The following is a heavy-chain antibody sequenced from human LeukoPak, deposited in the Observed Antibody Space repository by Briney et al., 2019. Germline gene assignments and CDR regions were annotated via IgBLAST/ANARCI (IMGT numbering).Heavy chain of an antibody. D-gene: IGHD6-19*01. CDR3: AKDSEWLVYYYYYYMDV. Sequence: GGSLRLSCAASGFTFSSYGMHWVRQAPGKGLEWVAVISYDGSNKYYADSVKGRFTISRDNSKNTLYLQMNSLRAEDTAVYYCAKDSEWLVYYYYYYMDVWGKGTTVTVSS. CDR1: GFTFSSYG. J-gene: IGHJ6*03. V-gene: IGHV3-30*18. CDR2: ISYDGSNK.